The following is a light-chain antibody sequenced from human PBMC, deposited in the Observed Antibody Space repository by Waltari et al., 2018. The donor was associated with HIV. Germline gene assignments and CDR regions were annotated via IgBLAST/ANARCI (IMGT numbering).Light chain of an antibody. J-gene: IGLJ2*01. CDR1: SGSIASGY. V-gene: IGLV6-57*01. CDR2: EDY. Sequence: NFMLTQPHSVSESPGKTVVISCTRSSGSIASGYVQWYQQRPGSSPTTVIYEDYRRPSGSFVRFFVFIDISSISASLIIFGLETEDEAYYFCHSYDTTNQVFGGVTKLTVL. CDR3: HSYDTTNQV.